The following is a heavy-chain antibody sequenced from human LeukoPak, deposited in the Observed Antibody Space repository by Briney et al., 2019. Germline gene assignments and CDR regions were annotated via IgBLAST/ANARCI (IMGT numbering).Heavy chain of an antibody. D-gene: IGHD2-15*01. J-gene: IGHJ3*02. CDR2: INYSGST. V-gene: IGHV4-34*01. CDR1: GGSFSGYY. Sequence: SETLSLTCAVYGGSFSGYYWSWIRQPPGKGLEWIGEINYSGSTNYNPSLKSRVTISVDTSKKQFSLKLSSVTAADTAVYYCARGLGYCSGGSCYLDAFDIWGQGTMVTVSS. CDR3: ARGLGYCSGGSCYLDAFDI.